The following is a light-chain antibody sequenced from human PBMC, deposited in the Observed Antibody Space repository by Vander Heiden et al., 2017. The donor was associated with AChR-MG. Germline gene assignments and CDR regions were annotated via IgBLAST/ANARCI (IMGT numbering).Light chain of an antibody. CDR1: QNIRTF. CDR2: ASS. V-gene: IGKV1-39*01. Sequence: DIQMTQSPSSLSASVGDRVTITCRASQNIRTFLNWYQQKPGTAPKLLIYASSNLQRGVPSRFSGSGSGTDFTLVIAGLQPEDFASYYCQQSFSSPRSFGRGTKVEI. J-gene: IGKJ2*01. CDR3: QQSFSSPRS.